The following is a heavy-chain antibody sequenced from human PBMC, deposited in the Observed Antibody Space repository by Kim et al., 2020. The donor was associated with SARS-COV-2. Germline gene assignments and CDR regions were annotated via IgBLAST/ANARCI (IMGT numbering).Heavy chain of an antibody. CDR2: T. CDR3: TRGGIAAAVGY. J-gene: IGHJ4*02. Sequence: TEYTASGKGRFTISRGESKSNAYLQMNSLKTEDTAVYYCTRGGIAAAVGYWGQGTLVTVSS. V-gene: IGHV3-49*01. D-gene: IGHD6-13*01.